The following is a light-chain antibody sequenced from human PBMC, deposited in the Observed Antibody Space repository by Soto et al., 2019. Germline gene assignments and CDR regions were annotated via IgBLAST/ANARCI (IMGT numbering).Light chain of an antibody. CDR3: SSYTSSSTLG. Sequence: QSALTQPASVSGSPGQSITISCTGTSSDVGGYSYVSWYQQHPGKAPKLMIYDVSNRPSGVSNRFSGSKSGNTASLTISGLQAEDEADYYCSSYTSSSTLGFGTGTKLTVL. CDR1: SSDVGGYSY. J-gene: IGLJ1*01. CDR2: DVS. V-gene: IGLV2-14*01.